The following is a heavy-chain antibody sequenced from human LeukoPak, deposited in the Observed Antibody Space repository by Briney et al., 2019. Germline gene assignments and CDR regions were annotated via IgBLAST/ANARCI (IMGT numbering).Heavy chain of an antibody. CDR1: GFTFSSYG. V-gene: IGHV3-33*01. J-gene: IGHJ6*02. D-gene: IGHD5-18*01. CDR2: IWYDGSNK. CDR3: ARDNTGIQLWAPGYYYGMDV. Sequence: PGGSLRLSCAASGFTFSSYGMHWVRQAPGKGLEWVAVIWYDGSNKYYADSVRGRFTISRDNSKNTLYLQMNSLRAEDTAVYYCARDNTGIQLWAPGYYYGMDVWGQGTTVTVSS.